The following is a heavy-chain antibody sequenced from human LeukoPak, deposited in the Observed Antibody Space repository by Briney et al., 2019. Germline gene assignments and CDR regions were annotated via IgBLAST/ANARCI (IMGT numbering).Heavy chain of an antibody. CDR1: GFSLSTSGVG. Sequence: SGPTLVNPTQTLTLTCTFSGFSLSTSGVGVGWIRQPPGKALEWLALIYWDDDKRYSPSLKSRLTITKDTSKNQVVLTITNMDPVDTATYYCARRGRIYGNSGSYSSSWYDYFDYWGQGTLVTVSS. V-gene: IGHV2-5*02. CDR2: IYWDDDK. CDR3: ARRGRIYGNSGSYSSSWYDYFDY. J-gene: IGHJ4*02. D-gene: IGHD6-13*01.